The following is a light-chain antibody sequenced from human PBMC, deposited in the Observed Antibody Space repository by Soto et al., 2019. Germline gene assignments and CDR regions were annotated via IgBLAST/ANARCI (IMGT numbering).Light chain of an antibody. J-gene: IGKJ1*01. CDR3: QQYNTFWT. CDR2: DVS. CDR1: QNISSW. V-gene: IGKV1-5*01. Sequence: DIQMTQSPSTLSASVGDRVTITCRASQNISSWLAWYQQKPGKAPKLLIYDVSTLGSGVPSRFSGSGSGTDFTLGISSLQPDDSATYFCQQYNTFWTFGQGTQVEIK.